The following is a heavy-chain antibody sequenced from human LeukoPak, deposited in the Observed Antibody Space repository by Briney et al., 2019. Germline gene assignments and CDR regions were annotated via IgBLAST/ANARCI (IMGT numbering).Heavy chain of an antibody. CDR3: AREVGGSYYGY. V-gene: IGHV4-59*01. D-gene: IGHD3-16*01. CDR2: IYYTGST. Sequence: KTSETLSLTCTVSDGSIRSYYWSWIRQSPGKGLEWIGYIYYTGSTDYNPSLKSRVTISIDTSKNQFSLKLSSVTAAHTAVYYCAREVGGSYYGYWGQGTLVTVSS. J-gene: IGHJ4*02. CDR1: DGSIRSYY.